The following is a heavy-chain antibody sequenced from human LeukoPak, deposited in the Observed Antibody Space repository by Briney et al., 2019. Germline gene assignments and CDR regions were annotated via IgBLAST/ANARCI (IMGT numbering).Heavy chain of an antibody. D-gene: IGHD3-22*01. J-gene: IGHJ4*02. CDR1: GDTLITHF. CDR3: ARHSSRGHYYDFDF. V-gene: IGHV1-69*02. CDR2: IVPVIGVA. Sequence: ASVKVSCKAPGDTLITHFISWVRQAPGQGLEWVGRIVPVIGVATYAQSLQGRVIITADRSTNTAYMELSSLRFEDSAVYFCARHSSRGHYYDFDFWGQGSLVAVSS.